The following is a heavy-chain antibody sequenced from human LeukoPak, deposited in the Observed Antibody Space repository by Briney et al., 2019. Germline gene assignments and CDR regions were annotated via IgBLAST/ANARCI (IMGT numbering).Heavy chain of an antibody. J-gene: IGHJ4*02. V-gene: IGHV5-51*01. CDR2: IYPGDSDT. CDR3: ARGTSSTYFDF. Sequence: GESLKISCKGSGYSFTSYWIGWVRQLPGKGLEWMGIIYPGDSDTRYSPSFQGQVTISADKSITTAYLQWGSLKASDTAMYYCARGTSSTYFDFWGQGSLVTVSS. CDR1: GYSFTSYW. D-gene: IGHD6-19*01.